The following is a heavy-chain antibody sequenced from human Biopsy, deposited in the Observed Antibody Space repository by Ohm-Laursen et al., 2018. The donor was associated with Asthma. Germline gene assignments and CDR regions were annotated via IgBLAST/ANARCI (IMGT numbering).Heavy chain of an antibody. J-gene: IGHJ3*02. CDR1: GYTFINYA. Sequence: ASVKVSCNASGYTFINYAIHWVRQAPGHSLEWMGWVNAANGNTKYSQKFQGRLTISRDTSASTAYMDLSSLRSEDTAVYYCARTYFDFLTGQVHDAFAMWGQGTMVTVSS. CDR3: ARTYFDFLTGQVHDAFAM. D-gene: IGHD3-9*01. CDR2: VNAANGNT. V-gene: IGHV1-3*01.